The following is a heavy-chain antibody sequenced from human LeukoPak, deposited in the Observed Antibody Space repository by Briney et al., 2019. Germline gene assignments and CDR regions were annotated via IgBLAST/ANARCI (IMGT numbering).Heavy chain of an antibody. CDR3: ARGRTSGGMTTDIDY. J-gene: IGHJ4*02. D-gene: IGHD4-11*01. V-gene: IGHV3-7*01. CDR1: GFTFDDYG. CDR2: IKQDGSEK. Sequence: GGSLRLSCAASGFTFDDYGMSWVRQAPGKGLEWVANIKQDGSEKYYVDSVKGRFTISRDNAKNSLYLQMNSLRAEDTALYYCARGRTSGGMTTDIDYWGQGTLVTVSS.